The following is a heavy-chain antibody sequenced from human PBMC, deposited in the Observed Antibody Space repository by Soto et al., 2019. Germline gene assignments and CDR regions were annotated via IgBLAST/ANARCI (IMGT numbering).Heavy chain of an antibody. D-gene: IGHD6-6*01. Sequence: GASGKVSCKASGGTFSSYAISWVRQAPGQGLEWMGGIIPIFGTANYAQKFQGRVTITADESTSTAYMELSSLRSEDTAVYYCARDLVDGIAARPGDYWGQGTLVTVSS. CDR2: IIPIFGTA. CDR1: GGTFSSYA. J-gene: IGHJ4*02. CDR3: ARDLVDGIAARPGDY. V-gene: IGHV1-69*13.